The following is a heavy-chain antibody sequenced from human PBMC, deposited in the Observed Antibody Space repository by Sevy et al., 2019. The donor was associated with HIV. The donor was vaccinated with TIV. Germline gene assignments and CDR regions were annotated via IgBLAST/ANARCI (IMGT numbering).Heavy chain of an antibody. CDR2: ISYDRSSK. J-gene: IGHJ3*01. D-gene: IGHD3-22*01. Sequence: GGSLRLSCAASGFTFRSYAIHWVRQAPGKGLEWVTVISYDRSSKYYADSVKGRFTISRDNSKNTVYVQMNALRAEDTAVYYCARDRGFLYYDSKKGAFDAWGQGTMVTVSS. CDR3: ARDRGFLYYDSKKGAFDA. CDR1: GFTFRSYA. V-gene: IGHV3-30*04.